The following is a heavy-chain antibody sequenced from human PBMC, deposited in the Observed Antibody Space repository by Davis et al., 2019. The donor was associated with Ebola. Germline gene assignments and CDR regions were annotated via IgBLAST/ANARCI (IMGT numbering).Heavy chain of an antibody. Sequence: GESLKISCKASGYSFTSFWNGWVRQPPGQGLEWMGAILPGDSDTRYSPSFQGQVTNSADKSITTAYLHWNSLKASDTAMYYCARQGAPYSAPANWGQGTLVTVSS. V-gene: IGHV5-51*01. CDR3: ARQGAPYSAPAN. CDR1: GYSFTSFW. D-gene: IGHD1-26*01. CDR2: ILPGDSDT. J-gene: IGHJ4*02.